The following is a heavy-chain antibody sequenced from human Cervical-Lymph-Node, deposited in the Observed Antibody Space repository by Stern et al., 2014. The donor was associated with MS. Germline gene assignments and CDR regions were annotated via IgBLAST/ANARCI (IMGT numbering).Heavy chain of an antibody. CDR1: GYAFATYW. D-gene: IGHD2-2*01. CDR2: IYPGDSDS. J-gene: IGHJ4*02. CDR3: ARLDTRSFAY. Sequence: EVQLVESGAEVKKPGESLKISCQGSGYAFATYWIGWVRQKPGKGLEWMASIYPGDSDSTYRPSFQGQVTISADKSINAAYLQWSSLTASDTAIYYCARLDTRSFAYWGKGTLVTVSS. V-gene: IGHV5-51*03.